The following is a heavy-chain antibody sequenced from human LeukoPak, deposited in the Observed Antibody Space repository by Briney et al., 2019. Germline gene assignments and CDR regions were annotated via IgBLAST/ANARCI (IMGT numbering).Heavy chain of an antibody. CDR3: ARLNPVSGSYYYFDY. CDR2: IYTSGST. Sequence: PSETLSLTCTVSGGSISSYYWSWIRRPAGKGLQWIGRIYTSGSTNYNPSLKSRVTMSVDTSKNQFSLKLSSVTAADTAMYYCARLNPVSGSYYYFDYWGQGTLVTASS. CDR1: GGSISSYY. D-gene: IGHD2-21*01. J-gene: IGHJ4*02. V-gene: IGHV4-4*07.